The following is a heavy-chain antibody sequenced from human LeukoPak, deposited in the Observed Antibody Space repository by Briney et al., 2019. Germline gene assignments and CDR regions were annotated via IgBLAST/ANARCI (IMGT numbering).Heavy chain of an antibody. CDR1: GYSFTRYG. D-gene: IGHD3-16*01. V-gene: IGHV1-18*01. Sequence: ASVTVSCKPSGYSFTRYGISWVRQAPGQGLEWMAWISANSGNTNYAQNFQDRVTLTTDTSTSTAYMELRSLRSDDTAVYYCARDVNYAFDYWGQGTLVTVSS. CDR3: ARDVNYAFDY. CDR2: ISANSGNT. J-gene: IGHJ4*02.